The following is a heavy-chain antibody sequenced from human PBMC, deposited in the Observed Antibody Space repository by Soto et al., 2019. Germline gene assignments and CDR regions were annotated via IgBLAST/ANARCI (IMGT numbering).Heavy chain of an antibody. CDR3: ARSLAARAYYGMDV. Sequence: SETLSLTCAVYGGSFSGYYWSWIRQPPGKGLEWIGEINHSGSTNYNPSLNSRVTISVDTSKNQFSLKLSSVTAADTAVYYCARSLAARAYYGMDVWGQGTTVTVSS. J-gene: IGHJ6*02. CDR1: GGSFSGYY. V-gene: IGHV4-34*01. D-gene: IGHD6-6*01. CDR2: INHSGST.